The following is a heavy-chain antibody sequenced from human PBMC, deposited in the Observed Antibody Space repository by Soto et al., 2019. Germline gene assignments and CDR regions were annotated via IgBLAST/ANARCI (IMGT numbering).Heavy chain of an antibody. CDR3: ARGGDYDYYHGMEV. CDR2: INHSGST. J-gene: IGHJ6*02. V-gene: IGHV4-34*01. Sequence: AETLSLTCAVYGGSFSGYYWSWIRQPPGKGLEWIGEINHSGSTNYNPSLKSRVTISVHTSRNQFSLKLSSVTAADTAVYYCARGGDYDYYHGMEVSGQGTPATVSS. CDR1: GGSFSGYY. D-gene: IGHD2-21*02.